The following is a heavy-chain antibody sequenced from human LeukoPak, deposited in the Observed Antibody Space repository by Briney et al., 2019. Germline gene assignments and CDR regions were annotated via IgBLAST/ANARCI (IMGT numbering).Heavy chain of an antibody. CDR2: IRSKANSYAT. CDR3: TSDVGNYYDSSGYYPPPD. Sequence: GGSLRLSCAASGFTFSGSAMHWVRQASGKGLEWVGRIRSKANSYATAYAASVKGRSTISRDDSKNTAYLQMNSLKTEDTAVYYCTSDVGNYYDSSGYYPPPDWGQGTLVTVSS. V-gene: IGHV3-73*01. D-gene: IGHD3-22*01. CDR1: GFTFSGSA. J-gene: IGHJ4*02.